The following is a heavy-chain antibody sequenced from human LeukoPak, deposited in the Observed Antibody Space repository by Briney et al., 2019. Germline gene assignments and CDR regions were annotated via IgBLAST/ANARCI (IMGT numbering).Heavy chain of an antibody. CDR3: ARGFRYCSGGSCYQKGPFDY. Sequence: PSETLSLTCTVSGGSISSYYWSWIRQPPGKGLEWIGYIYYSGSTNYNPSLKSRVAISVDTSKTHFSLKLTSVTAADTAVYYCARGFRYCSGGSCYQKGPFDYWGQGTLVTVSS. CDR1: GGSISSYY. D-gene: IGHD2-15*01. CDR2: IYYSGST. V-gene: IGHV4-59*01. J-gene: IGHJ4*02.